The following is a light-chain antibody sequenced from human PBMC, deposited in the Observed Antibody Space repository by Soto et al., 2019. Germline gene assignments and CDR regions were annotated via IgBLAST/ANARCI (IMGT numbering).Light chain of an antibody. Sequence: QSALTQPASVSGSPGQSITISCTGTSRDVGAYEYVSWYQQHPGKAPKLIICEVTGRPAGTSLRFSGSKSGNTASLTISGLRDEDEADYYCSSYTISTPYVFGTGTKVTVL. CDR1: SRDVGAYEY. V-gene: IGLV2-14*03. CDR2: EVT. CDR3: SSYTISTPYV. J-gene: IGLJ1*01.